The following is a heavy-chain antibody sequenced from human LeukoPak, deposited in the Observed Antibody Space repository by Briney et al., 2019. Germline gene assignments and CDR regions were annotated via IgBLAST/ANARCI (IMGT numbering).Heavy chain of an antibody. CDR3: ARGYSSSWYRRGIHYFAY. V-gene: IGHV3-48*01. D-gene: IGHD6-13*01. CDR1: GFTFSSYS. Sequence: GGSLRLSCAASGFTFSSYSMNWVRQAPGKGLEWVSYISSSSSTIYYADSVKGRFTISRDNAKNSLYLQMNSLRAEDTAVYYCARGYSSSWYRRGIHYFAYWGQGALVTASS. J-gene: IGHJ4*02. CDR2: ISSSSSTI.